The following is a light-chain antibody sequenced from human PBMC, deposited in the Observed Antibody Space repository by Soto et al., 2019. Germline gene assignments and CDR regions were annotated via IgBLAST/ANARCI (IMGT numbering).Light chain of an antibody. J-gene: IGLJ2*01. CDR1: RSNIGAGYD. Sequence: QSVLTQPPSVSGAPGHRVTISCTGSRSNIGAGYDVHWYQQLPGTAPKLLIYGNSNRPSGVPDRFSGSKSGTSASLAITGLQAEDEADYYCQSYDSSLSGYVVFGGGTKVTVL. CDR2: GNS. CDR3: QSYDSSLSGYVV. V-gene: IGLV1-40*01.